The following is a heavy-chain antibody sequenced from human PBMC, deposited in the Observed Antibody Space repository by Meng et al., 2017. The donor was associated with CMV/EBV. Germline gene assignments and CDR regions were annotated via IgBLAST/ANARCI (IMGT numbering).Heavy chain of an antibody. V-gene: IGHV3-9*01. J-gene: IGHJ6*02. D-gene: IGHD6-6*01. CDR1: GFTFDDYA. CDR3: AKGLGGSSSTYYYYGMDV. CDR2: ISWNSGSI. Sequence: GGSLRLSCAASGFTFDDYAMHWVRQAPGKGLEWVSGISWNSGSIGYADSVKGRFTISRDNAKNSLYLQMNSLRAEDTALYYCAKGLGGSSSTYYYYGMDVWGQGTTVTVSS.